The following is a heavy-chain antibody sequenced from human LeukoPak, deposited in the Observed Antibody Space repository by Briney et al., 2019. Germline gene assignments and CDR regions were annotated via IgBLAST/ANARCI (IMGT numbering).Heavy chain of an antibody. CDR3: ARATTIFGVDN. D-gene: IGHD3-3*02. CDR1: GGSFSGYY. J-gene: IGHJ4*02. CDR2: INHSGST. V-gene: IGHV4-34*01. Sequence: SETLSLTCAVYGGSFSGYYWSWIRQPPGKGLEWIGEINHSGSTNYNPSLKSRVTLSVDTSKNHFSLKLSSVTAADTAVYYCARATTIFGVDNWRQGTLVTVSS.